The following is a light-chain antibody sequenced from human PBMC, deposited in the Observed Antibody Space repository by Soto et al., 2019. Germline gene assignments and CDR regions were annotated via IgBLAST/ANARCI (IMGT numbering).Light chain of an antibody. CDR1: QSVNDY. Sequence: DFQVTQSPSSLSASVGDRVTITCRASQSVNDYLNWYQQRPGKAPRLLIYAASTLHSGVPSRFSGSGFGTDFSLTITSLQPEDFATYDCQQSFSTPYIFGQGTKLEIK. CDR2: AAS. V-gene: IGKV1-39*01. J-gene: IGKJ2*01. CDR3: QQSFSTPYI.